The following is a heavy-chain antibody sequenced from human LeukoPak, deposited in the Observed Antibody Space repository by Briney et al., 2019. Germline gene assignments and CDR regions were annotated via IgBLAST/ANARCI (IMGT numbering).Heavy chain of an antibody. CDR2: IYPGDSDT. D-gene: IGHD3-22*01. V-gene: IGHV5-51*01. Sequence: GESLKISCKGSRYSFTSYWIGWVRQMPGKGLEWMGIIYPGDSDTRYSPSFQGQVTISADKSISTAYLQWSSLKASDTAMYYCARLYYYDSSGPSWAFDIWGQGTMVTVSS. CDR3: ARLYYYDSSGPSWAFDI. J-gene: IGHJ3*02. CDR1: RYSFTSYW.